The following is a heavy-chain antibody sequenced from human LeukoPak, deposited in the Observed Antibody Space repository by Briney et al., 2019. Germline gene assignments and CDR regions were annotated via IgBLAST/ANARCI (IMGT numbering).Heavy chain of an antibody. D-gene: IGHD3-22*01. V-gene: IGHV3-48*03. CDR2: ISSSGSTI. CDR3: VRSIDYYDSRATGY. J-gene: IGHJ4*02. Sequence: GGSLRLSCAASGFTFSSYEMNWVRQAPGKGLEWVSYISSSGSTIYYADSVKGRFTISRDNAKNSLFLQMNSLRAEDTAVYYCVRSIDYYDSRATGYWGQGTLVTVSS. CDR1: GFTFSSYE.